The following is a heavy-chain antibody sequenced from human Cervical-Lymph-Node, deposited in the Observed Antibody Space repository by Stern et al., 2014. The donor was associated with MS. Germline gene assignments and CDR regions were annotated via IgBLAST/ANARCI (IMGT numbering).Heavy chain of an antibody. CDR2: ITSDTSST. Sequence: MQLVESGGGLVKPGGSLRLSCAASGFTFSDYYMTWIRQAPGTGLEWVSYITSDTSSTNYADSVKGRFTISRDNAKNSLFLQMNSLRAEDTAVYYCVRMAGTVYFYGLDVWGHGTTVTVSS. D-gene: IGHD6-19*01. V-gene: IGHV3-11*06. J-gene: IGHJ6*02. CDR1: GFTFSDYY. CDR3: VRMAGTVYFYGLDV.